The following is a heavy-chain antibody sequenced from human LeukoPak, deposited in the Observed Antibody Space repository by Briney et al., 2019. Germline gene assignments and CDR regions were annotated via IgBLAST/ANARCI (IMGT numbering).Heavy chain of an antibody. Sequence: GGSLRLSCAASGFTFSSYGMHWVRQAPGKGLEWVAVIWYDGSNKYYADSVKGRFTISRDNSKNTLYLQMNSLRAGDTAVYYCAKTYGSGSYYNPQNYYYYGMDVWGQGTTVTVSS. CDR3: AKTYGSGSYYNPQNYYYYGMDV. CDR2: IWYDGSNK. D-gene: IGHD3-10*01. J-gene: IGHJ6*02. CDR1: GFTFSSYG. V-gene: IGHV3-33*06.